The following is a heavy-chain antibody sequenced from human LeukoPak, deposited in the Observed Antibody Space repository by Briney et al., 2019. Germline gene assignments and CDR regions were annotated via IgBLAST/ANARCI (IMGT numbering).Heavy chain of an antibody. V-gene: IGHV4-61*02. D-gene: IGHD3-22*01. Sequence: PSQTLSLTCTVSGVSVSSGSYYWSWIRQPAGKGLEWIGRIYISGSTNYNSSLRGRVTMSIDTSKNQFSLTLTSVTAADTAVYYCARSVDTPVIRGYYFDPWGQGTPVTVSS. CDR2: IYISGST. CDR1: GVSVSSGSYY. CDR3: ARSVDTPVIRGYYFDP. J-gene: IGHJ5*02.